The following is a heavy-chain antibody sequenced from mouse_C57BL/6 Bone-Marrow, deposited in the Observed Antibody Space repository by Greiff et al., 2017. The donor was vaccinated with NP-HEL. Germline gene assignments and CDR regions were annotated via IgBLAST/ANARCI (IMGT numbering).Heavy chain of an antibody. J-gene: IGHJ3*01. D-gene: IGHD2-12*01. CDR1: GYTFTSYW. CDR2: IFPGSGST. CDR3: ARWNYSWFAY. V-gene: IGHV1-56*01. Sequence: QVQLQQSGPELVRPGASVKISCKAPGYTFTSYWMQWVRQRPGQGLEWIGEIFPGSGSTYYNEKFKGKATLTVDTSSSTAYMQLSSLTSEDSAVYFCARWNYSWFAYWGQGTLVTVSA.